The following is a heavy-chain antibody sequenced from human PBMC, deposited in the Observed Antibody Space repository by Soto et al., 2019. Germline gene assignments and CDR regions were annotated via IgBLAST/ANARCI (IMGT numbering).Heavy chain of an antibody. Sequence: GGSLRLSCAASGFTFSSYAMSWVRQAPGKGLEWVSAISGSGGSTYYADSVKGRFAISRDNSKNTLYLQMNSLRAEDTAVYYCAKGTLPPWRHYFDYWGQGTLVTVSS. J-gene: IGHJ4*02. V-gene: IGHV3-23*01. CDR2: ISGSGGST. CDR1: GFTFSSYA. CDR3: AKGTLPPWRHYFDY.